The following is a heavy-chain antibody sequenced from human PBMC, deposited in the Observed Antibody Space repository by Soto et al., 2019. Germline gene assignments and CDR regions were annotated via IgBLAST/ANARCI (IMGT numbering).Heavy chain of an antibody. Sequence: QVQLVQSGAEVKKPGSSVKVSCRASGGTFNSYTINWVRQAPGRGLEWVGRVNPIVGMSNSALKFQGRVTITADKSTSTAFMYLTSLKSEDTAVYYCATSYGSGSTHFDSWGQGTLVTVS. CDR3: ATSYGSGSTHFDS. J-gene: IGHJ4*02. CDR2: VNPIVGMS. CDR1: GGTFNSYT. V-gene: IGHV1-69*02. D-gene: IGHD3-10*01.